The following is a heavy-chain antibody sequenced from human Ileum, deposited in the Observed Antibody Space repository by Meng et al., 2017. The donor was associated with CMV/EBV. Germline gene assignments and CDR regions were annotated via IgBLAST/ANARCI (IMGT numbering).Heavy chain of an antibody. J-gene: IGHJ6*02. CDR3: ARALRMAPAGKYYYHGMDV. CDR1: GFTFSNYW. CDR2: IKQDGSEE. Sequence: GGSLRLSCVASGFTFSNYWMSWVRQAPGKGLEWVANIKQDGSEEYYVDSVKGRFTISRDNAKNSLYLQTNSLRAEDTAVYYCARALRMAPAGKYYYHGMDVWGQGTTVTVSS. V-gene: IGHV3-7*01. D-gene: IGHD6-13*01.